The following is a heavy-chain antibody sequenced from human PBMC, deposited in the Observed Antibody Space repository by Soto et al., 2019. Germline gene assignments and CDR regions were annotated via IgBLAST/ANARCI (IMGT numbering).Heavy chain of an antibody. V-gene: IGHV3-74*01. CDR3: TRPRYDGSGTPFDH. Sequence: EVQLVESGGGLVQPGGSLRLSCAASGFTFSSYWMHWVRQAPGKGLVWVSRISGDGSSTTYADSVKGRFIISRDNAKNTLYLQMKSLRVEDTAVYYCTRPRYDGSGTPFDHWGQGTLVTVAS. J-gene: IGHJ4*02. CDR2: ISGDGSST. D-gene: IGHD3-22*01. CDR1: GFTFSSYW.